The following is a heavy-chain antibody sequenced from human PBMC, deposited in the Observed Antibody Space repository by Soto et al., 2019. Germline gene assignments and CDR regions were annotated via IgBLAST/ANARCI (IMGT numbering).Heavy chain of an antibody. D-gene: IGHD3-22*01. J-gene: IGHJ4*02. CDR1: GGSISSSSYY. V-gene: IGHV4-39*01. Sequence: SETLSLTCTVSGGSISSSSYYWGWIRQPPGKGLEWIGSIYYSGSTYYNPSLKSRVTISVDTSNNQFSLKLSSVTAADTAVYYCARGLITVSHYSGGWYYFDSWGQGTQVTVS. CDR2: IYYSGST. CDR3: ARGLITVSHYSGGWYYFDS.